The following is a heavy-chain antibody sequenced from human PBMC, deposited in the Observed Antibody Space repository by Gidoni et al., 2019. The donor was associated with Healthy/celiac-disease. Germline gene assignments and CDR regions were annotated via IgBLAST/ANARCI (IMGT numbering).Heavy chain of an antibody. Sequence: EVQLGESGGGWVQPGGSLRLSCAAAGVTLSSYAMHWVRQAPGKGLEYVSAISSNGGRTYYADSVKGRFTISRDNSKNTLYLQMSSLRAEDTSVYYCVKGYIAARRGQAFDIWGQGTMVTVSS. CDR2: ISSNGGRT. J-gene: IGHJ3*02. V-gene: IGHV3-64D*06. CDR1: GVTLSSYA. D-gene: IGHD6-6*01. CDR3: VKGYIAARRGQAFDI.